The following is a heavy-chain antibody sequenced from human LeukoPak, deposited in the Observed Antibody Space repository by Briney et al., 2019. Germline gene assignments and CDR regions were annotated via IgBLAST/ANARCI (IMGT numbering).Heavy chain of an antibody. J-gene: IGHJ6*02. CDR2: TNQDGSEE. CDR1: GFTFNNAW. Sequence: PGGSLRLSCAASGFTFNNAWMSWVRQAPGKGLEWVANTNQDGSEEHYADSVKGRFTISRDNAKNSLYLQMNSLRVEDTAVYYCARYCGGDCYGMDVWGQGTTVTVSS. D-gene: IGHD2-21*01. CDR3: ARYCGGDCYGMDV. V-gene: IGHV3-7*01.